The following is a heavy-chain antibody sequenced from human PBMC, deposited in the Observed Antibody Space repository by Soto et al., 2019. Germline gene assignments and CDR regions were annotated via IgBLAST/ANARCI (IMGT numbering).Heavy chain of an antibody. CDR1: GFTFTRFG. Sequence: PGGSLRLSCSATGFTFTRFGMHWGRQAPGKGQEWVAVIWADGNHKFYADSGRCRFTIYRDNSKNTLNLQMDGLRAEDTAVYYSEEERAPFDAFDIWGQGTMVTVSS. CDR2: IWADGNHK. V-gene: IGHV3-33*06. CDR3: EEERAPFDAFDI. J-gene: IGHJ3*02.